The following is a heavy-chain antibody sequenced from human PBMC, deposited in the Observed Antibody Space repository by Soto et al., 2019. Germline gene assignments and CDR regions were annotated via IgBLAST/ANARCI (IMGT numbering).Heavy chain of an antibody. D-gene: IGHD5-12*01. CDR2: IYYSGST. CDR1: GGSISSSSYY. V-gene: IGHV4-39*07. CDR3: ARAGRYSGYDYNRRPYYYGMDV. Sequence: SETLSLTCTVSGGSISSSSYYWGWIRQPPGKGLEWIGSIYYSGSTNYNPSLKSRVTISVDTSKNQFSLKLSSVTAADTAVYYCARAGRYSGYDYNRRPYYYGMDVWGQGTTVTVSS. J-gene: IGHJ6*02.